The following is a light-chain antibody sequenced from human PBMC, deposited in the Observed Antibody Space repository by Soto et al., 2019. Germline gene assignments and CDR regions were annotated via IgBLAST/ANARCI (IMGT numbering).Light chain of an antibody. CDR2: YAS. V-gene: IGKV3-15*01. J-gene: IGKJ5*01. Sequence: EIMMTQSPATLSVSPGESATLSCRASQSVRNNLAWYQHKPGQAPRLLIYYASTRATGIPARFSGSGSGTEFPLTIRSLQSEDFALYYCQQYNDWPPITFGQGTRLEIK. CDR3: QQYNDWPPIT. CDR1: QSVRNN.